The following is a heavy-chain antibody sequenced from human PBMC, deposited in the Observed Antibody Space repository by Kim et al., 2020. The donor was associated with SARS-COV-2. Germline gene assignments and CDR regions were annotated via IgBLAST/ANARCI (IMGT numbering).Heavy chain of an antibody. Sequence: SETLSLTCAVYGGSFSGYYWSWIRQPPGKGLEWIGEINHSGSTNYNPSLKSRVTISVDTSKNQFSLKLSSVTAADTAVYYCARARVVRGVIRESCYYYGMDVWGQGATVTVSS. CDR2: INHSGST. J-gene: IGHJ6*02. CDR1: GGSFSGYY. CDR3: ARARVVRGVIRESCYYYGMDV. D-gene: IGHD3-10*01. V-gene: IGHV4-34*01.